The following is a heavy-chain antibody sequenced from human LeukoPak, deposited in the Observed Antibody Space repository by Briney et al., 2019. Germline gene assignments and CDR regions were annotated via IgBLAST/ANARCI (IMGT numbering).Heavy chain of an antibody. CDR3: ARVGMGYQLLYHYYYGMDV. Sequence: SVKVSCKASGGTFSSYAISWVRQAPGQGLEWMGGIIPIFGTANYAQKFQGRVTITADESTSTAYMELSSLRSDDTAVYYCARVGMGYQLLYHYYYGMDVWGQGTTVTVSS. CDR1: GGTFSSYA. D-gene: IGHD2-2*02. CDR2: IIPIFGTA. V-gene: IGHV1-69*13. J-gene: IGHJ6*02.